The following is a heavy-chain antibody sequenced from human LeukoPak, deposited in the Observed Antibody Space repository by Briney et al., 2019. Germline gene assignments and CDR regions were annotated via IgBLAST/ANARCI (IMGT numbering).Heavy chain of an antibody. V-gene: IGHV1-69*05. CDR1: GGTFSSYA. CDR3: AREERRGGKATPDFDY. CDR2: IIPIFGTA. D-gene: IGHD2-15*01. J-gene: IGHJ4*02. Sequence: GASXXVSCKASGGTFSSYAISWVRQAPGQGLEWMGRIIPIFGTANYAQKFQGRVTITTDESTSTAYMELSSLRSEDTAVYYCAREERRGGKATPDFDYWGQGTLVTVSS.